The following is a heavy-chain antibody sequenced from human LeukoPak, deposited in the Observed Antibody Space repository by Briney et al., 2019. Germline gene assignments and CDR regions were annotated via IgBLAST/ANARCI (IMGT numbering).Heavy chain of an antibody. CDR3: AIAVAGNLGEK. J-gene: IGHJ4*02. V-gene: IGHV3-30-3*01. D-gene: IGHD6-19*01. CDR1: GFTFSSYA. CDR2: ISYDGSNK. Sequence: GRSLRLSCAASGFTFSSYALHWVRQAPGKGLEWVAVISYDGSNKYYADSVKGRFTISRDNSKNTLYLQMNSLRAEDTAVYYCAIAVAGNLGEKWGQGTLVTVSS.